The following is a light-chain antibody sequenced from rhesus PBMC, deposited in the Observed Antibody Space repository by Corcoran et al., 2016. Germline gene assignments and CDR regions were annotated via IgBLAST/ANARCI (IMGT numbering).Light chain of an antibody. CDR1: QDINTY. CDR2: YAS. CDR3: QQHNNDPLT. J-gene: IGKJ4*01. V-gene: IGKV1S16*01. Sequence: DIQMTQSPSSLSASVGDTVTITCRTSQDINTYLVWYQQKPGKAPKPLIYYASNLERGAPSRFSGSGYGTDFTLTISNLQPEDFATYYCQQHNNDPLTFGGGTKVDLK.